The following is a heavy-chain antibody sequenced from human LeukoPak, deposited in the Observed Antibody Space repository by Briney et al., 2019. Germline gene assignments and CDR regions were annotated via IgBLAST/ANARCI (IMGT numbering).Heavy chain of an antibody. CDR1: GGSISSNNW. CDR2: IYHSGST. D-gene: IGHD6-19*01. J-gene: IGHJ4*02. Sequence: SGTLSLTCAVSGGSISSNNWWSWVRQPPGKGLEWIGEIYHSGSTNYNPSLKSRVTMSVDTSKNQFSLKLTSVTASDTAVYYCARQQYSSGWYGRYYFDYWGQGTLVTVSS. CDR3: ARQQYSSGWYGRYYFDY. V-gene: IGHV4-4*02.